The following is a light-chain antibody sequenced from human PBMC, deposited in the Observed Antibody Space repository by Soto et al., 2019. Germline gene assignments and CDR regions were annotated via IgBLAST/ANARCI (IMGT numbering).Light chain of an antibody. Sequence: EIVLTQSPGTLSFSAGIRATLSCRASQNISNYLIWYQQKPGQAPRLLISGASSRATGVPDRFSGSGSGTDFTLTISRLEPEDFAVYYCQQYNNWLWTFGQGTKVDIK. CDR2: GAS. CDR3: QQYNNWLWT. V-gene: IGKV3-20*01. CDR1: QNISNY. J-gene: IGKJ1*01.